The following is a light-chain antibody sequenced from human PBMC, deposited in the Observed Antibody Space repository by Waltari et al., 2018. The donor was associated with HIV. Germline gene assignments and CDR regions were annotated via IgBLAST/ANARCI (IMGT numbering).Light chain of an antibody. Sequence: DIVMTQSPDSLAVSLGERATINCKSSQSVVYSSNNKNYLAWYQQKPGQPPKLLIYWASTRESGVPDRFSGSGSETDFTLTISSLQAEDVAVYYCQQYYSTPWTFGQGTKVEIK. J-gene: IGKJ1*01. CDR2: WAS. V-gene: IGKV4-1*01. CDR1: QSVVYSSNNKNY. CDR3: QQYYSTPWT.